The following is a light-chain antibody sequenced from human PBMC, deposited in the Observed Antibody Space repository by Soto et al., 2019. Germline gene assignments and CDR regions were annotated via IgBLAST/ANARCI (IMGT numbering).Light chain of an antibody. CDR2: DAS. CDR3: QQYNDYST. J-gene: IGKJ4*01. Sequence: DIQMTQSPPTLSASVGDTVTITCRASQSINYWLAWYQQKPGKAPKLLVYDASTLESWVPSRFTGSGSETDFTRTINSLQPDDFATYSYQQYNDYSTFGGGTKVEIK. V-gene: IGKV1-5*01. CDR1: QSINYW.